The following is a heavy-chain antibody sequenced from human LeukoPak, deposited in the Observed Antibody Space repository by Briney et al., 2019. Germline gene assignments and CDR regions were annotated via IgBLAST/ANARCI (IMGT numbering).Heavy chain of an antibody. D-gene: IGHD6-19*01. CDR2: IYTSGST. J-gene: IGHJ5*02. V-gene: IGHV4-4*07. Sequence: PSETLSLTCTVSSGSISSYYRSWIRQPAGKGLEWIGRIYTSGSTDYNSSLKSRVAMSLDTSKNQFSLKLRSVTAADTAVYYCARDWNAGSGWFLWFDPWGQGTLVTVSS. CDR3: ARDWNAGSGWFLWFDP. CDR1: SGSISSYY.